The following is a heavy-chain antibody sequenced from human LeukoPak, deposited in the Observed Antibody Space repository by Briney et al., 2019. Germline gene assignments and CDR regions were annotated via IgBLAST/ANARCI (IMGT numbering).Heavy chain of an antibody. CDR1: GGSISSYY. CDR2: IHYSGST. J-gene: IGHJ5*02. CDR3: ARGFPGSKSGLRYFNVRYNWFDP. V-gene: IGHV4-59*12. Sequence: SETLSLTCTVSGGSISSYYWSWIRQPPGKGLEWIGYIHYSGSTNYNPSLKSRVTISVDTSKNQFSLKLSSVTAADTAVYYCARGFPGSKSGLRYFNVRYNWFDPWGRGTLVTVSS. D-gene: IGHD3-9*01.